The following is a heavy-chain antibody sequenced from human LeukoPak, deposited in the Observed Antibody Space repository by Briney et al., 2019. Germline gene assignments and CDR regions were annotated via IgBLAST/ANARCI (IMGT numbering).Heavy chain of an antibody. CDR2: ISGSGVST. Sequence: GGPLRLSCAASGFTFRSYAMSWVRQAPGKGLEWVSAISGSGVSTYYADSVKGRFTISRDDSKNTLSLQMSSLRAEDTAVYYCAKKSGNLYYFDYWGRGTLVTVSS. CDR3: AKKSGNLYYFDY. V-gene: IGHV3-23*01. D-gene: IGHD1-14*01. J-gene: IGHJ4*02. CDR1: GFTFRSYA.